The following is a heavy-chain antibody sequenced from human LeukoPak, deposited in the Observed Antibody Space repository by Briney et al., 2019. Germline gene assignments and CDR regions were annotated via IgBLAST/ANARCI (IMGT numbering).Heavy chain of an antibody. V-gene: IGHV1-2*02. Sequence: ASVKVSCKASGYTFTGYYMHWVRQAPGQGLEWMGWINPNSGGTNYAQKCQGRVTMTRDTSISTAYMELSRLRSDDTAVYYCARERRVPAAIDYWGQGTLVTVSS. J-gene: IGHJ4*02. CDR1: GYTFTGYY. CDR3: ARERRVPAAIDY. D-gene: IGHD2-2*01. CDR2: INPNSGGT.